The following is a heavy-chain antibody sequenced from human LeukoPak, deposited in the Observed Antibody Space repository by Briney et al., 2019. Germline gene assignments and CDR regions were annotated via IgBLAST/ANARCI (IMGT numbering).Heavy chain of an antibody. D-gene: IGHD6-19*01. CDR1: GFTFSSYW. CDR3: ARGSIAVAGNSDAFDI. J-gene: IGHJ3*02. V-gene: IGHV3-74*01. Sequence: GGSLRLSCAASGFTFSSYWMHWVRQAPGKGLVGVSRINSDGSSTSYADSVKGRFTISRDNSKNTLYLQINSLRAEDTAVYYCARGSIAVAGNSDAFDIWGQGTMVTVSS. CDR2: INSDGSST.